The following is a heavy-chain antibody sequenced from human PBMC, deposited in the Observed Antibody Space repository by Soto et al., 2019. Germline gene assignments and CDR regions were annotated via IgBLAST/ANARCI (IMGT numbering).Heavy chain of an antibody. D-gene: IGHD6-13*01. J-gene: IGHJ6*03. Sequence: EVQLVESGGGLVQPGGSLRLSCAASGFTVSSNYMSWVRQAPGKGLEWVSVIYSGGSTYYADSVKGRFTISRDNSKNTLYLQMNSLRAEATAVYYCARATAAGRGYYYYMDVWGKGTTVTVSS. CDR2: IYSGGST. V-gene: IGHV3-66*01. CDR1: GFTVSSNY. CDR3: ARATAAGRGYYYYMDV.